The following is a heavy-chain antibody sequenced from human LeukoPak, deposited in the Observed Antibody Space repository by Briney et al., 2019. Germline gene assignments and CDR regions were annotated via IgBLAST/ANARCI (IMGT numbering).Heavy chain of an antibody. CDR2: IKQDGSEQ. D-gene: IGHD2-15*01. CDR3: TRVGCTANSCFGYLIFDY. CDR1: GFTFSSYW. J-gene: IGHJ4*02. Sequence: GGSLRLSCAASGFTFSSYWMSWVRQAPGKGLEWVANIKQDGSEQYFVDSVKGRFTISRDNAKNSLYLQMNSLRAEDTAVYYCTRVGCTANSCFGYLIFDYWGQGSLVTVSS. V-gene: IGHV3-7*01.